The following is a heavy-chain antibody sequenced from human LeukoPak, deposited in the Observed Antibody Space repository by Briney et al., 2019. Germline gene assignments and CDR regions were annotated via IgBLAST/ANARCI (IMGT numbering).Heavy chain of an antibody. CDR1: GYSISSGYY. CDR3: ARQHNWNYVDYYYYMDV. V-gene: IGHV4-38-2*02. Sequence: SETLSLTCTVSGYSISSGYYWGWIRQPPGKGLEWIGSIYHSGSTYYNPSLMSRVTISVDTSKNQFSLKLTSVTAADTAVYYCARQHNWNYVDYYYYMDVWGKGATVTVSS. J-gene: IGHJ6*03. CDR2: IYHSGST. D-gene: IGHD1-7*01.